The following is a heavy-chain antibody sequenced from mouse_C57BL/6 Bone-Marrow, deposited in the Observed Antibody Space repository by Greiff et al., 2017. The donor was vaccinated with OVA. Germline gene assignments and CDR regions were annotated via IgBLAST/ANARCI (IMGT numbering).Heavy chain of an antibody. V-gene: IGHV5-12*01. J-gene: IGHJ4*01. D-gene: IGHD1-1*01. CDR2: ISNGGGST. CDR1: GFTFSDYY. Sequence: EVQRVESGGGLVQPGGSLKLSCAASGFTFSDYYMYWVRQTPEKRLEWVAYISNGGGSTYYPDTVKGRFTISRDNAKNTLYLQMSRLKSEDTAMYYCARRKITTVVRYAMDYWGQGTSVTVSS. CDR3: ARRKITTVVRYAMDY.